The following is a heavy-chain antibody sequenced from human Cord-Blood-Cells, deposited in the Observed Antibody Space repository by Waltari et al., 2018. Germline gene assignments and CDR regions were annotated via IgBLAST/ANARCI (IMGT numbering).Heavy chain of an antibody. V-gene: IGHV1-2*02. CDR1: GYTFTGYY. J-gene: IGHJ4*02. Sequence: QVQLVQSGAEVQKPGVSVQVSCTASGYTFTGYYMHWVRQAPGQGLEWMGWINPNSGGTNYAQKFQGRVTMTRDTSISTAYMELSRLRSDDTAVYYCARIGRFLEWLFFDYWGQGTLVTVSS. CDR3: ARIGRFLEWLFFDY. D-gene: IGHD3-3*01. CDR2: INPNSGGT.